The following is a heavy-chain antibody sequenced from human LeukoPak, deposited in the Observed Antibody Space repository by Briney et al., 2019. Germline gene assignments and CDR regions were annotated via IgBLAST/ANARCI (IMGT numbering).Heavy chain of an antibody. CDR3: ARAVRDDCYESRCNY. V-gene: IGHV3-7*01. J-gene: IGHJ4*02. Sequence: GGSLRLSCAASGFTFSDYWMSWVRQAPGKGLEWVANIKQDGSEKYYVDSVKGRFTISRDNAKNSLYLQINSLRAEDTAVYYCARAVRDDCYESRCNYWGQGTLVTVSS. CDR2: IKQDGSEK. CDR1: GFTFSDYW. D-gene: IGHD2-21*02.